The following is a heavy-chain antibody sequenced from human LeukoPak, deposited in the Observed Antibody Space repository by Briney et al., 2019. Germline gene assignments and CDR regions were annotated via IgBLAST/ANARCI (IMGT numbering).Heavy chain of an antibody. Sequence: KPSETLSLTCTVSGGSISSGSYYWSWIRQPAGKGLEWIGRIYTSGSTNYNPSLKSRVTISVDTSKNQFSLKLSSVTAADTAVYYCASSTSRKRIFDYWGQGTLVTVSS. J-gene: IGHJ4*02. D-gene: IGHD2-2*01. V-gene: IGHV4-61*02. CDR2: IYTSGST. CDR1: GGSISSGSYY. CDR3: ASSTSRKRIFDY.